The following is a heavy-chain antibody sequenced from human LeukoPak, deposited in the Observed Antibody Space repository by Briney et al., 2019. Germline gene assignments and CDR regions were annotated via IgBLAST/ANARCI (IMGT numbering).Heavy chain of an antibody. CDR1: GFTFYDYT. CDR2: INWGSGSR. V-gene: IGHV3-43*01. CDR3: AKGDVNSPMNFYH. D-gene: IGHD5-18*01. Sequence: GGSVRHSCAASGFTFYDYTMHGLRQAPGEGLEGCSIINWGSGSRYYAASVNGRFTVYRDNSKNSLYLQMNSLRTEDTAMYYCAKGDVNSPMNFYHWGQGTLVTVSS. J-gene: IGHJ4*02.